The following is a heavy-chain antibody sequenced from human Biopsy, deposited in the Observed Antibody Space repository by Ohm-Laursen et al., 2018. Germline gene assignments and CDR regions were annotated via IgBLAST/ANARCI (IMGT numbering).Heavy chain of an antibody. CDR2: IYDRGSTT. D-gene: IGHD1-26*01. J-gene: IGHJ4*02. V-gene: IGHV4-61*01. CDR3: ARVGAGAPSIDYFDY. CDR1: GDSVSSGSFY. Sequence: TLSLTCTVSGDSVSSGSFYWTWIRQPPGQGLEYIGYIYDRGSTTNYNPSLESRVTMPVDMPKNQFSLKLSSVTAADTVVYYCARVGAGAPSIDYFDYWGQGALVTVSS.